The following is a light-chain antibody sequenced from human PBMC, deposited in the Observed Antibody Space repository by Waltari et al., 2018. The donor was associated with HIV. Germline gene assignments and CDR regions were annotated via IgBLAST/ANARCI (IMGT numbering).Light chain of an antibody. V-gene: IGLV1-44*01. J-gene: IGLJ2*01. CDR2: LNN. Sequence: QSVLPQPPSASGTPGQRVTISCSGSSSNIGSTTLTWYHQFPASAPTLLIYLNNQRPSGVPDRFSGSKSGTSASLAISGLQSEDEADYYCAAWDDGLVGRVFGGGTKLTVL. CDR3: AAWDDGLVGRV. CDR1: SSNIGSTT.